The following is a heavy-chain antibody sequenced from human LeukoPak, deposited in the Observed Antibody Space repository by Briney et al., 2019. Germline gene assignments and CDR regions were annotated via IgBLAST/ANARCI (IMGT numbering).Heavy chain of an antibody. V-gene: IGHV3-43*01. CDR2: ISGDGVTT. J-gene: IGHJ4*02. D-gene: IGHD6-6*01. CDR1: GFRFDDYT. Sequence: GGSLRLSCTASGFRFDDYTVHWVRQAPEKGLEWVSRISGDGVTTYYADSVKGRYTISRDNSKNSLYLQMNSLRSEDTALYYCVKDFWPVGGNSSSVDYWGQGTLVT. CDR3: VKDFWPVGGNSSSVDY.